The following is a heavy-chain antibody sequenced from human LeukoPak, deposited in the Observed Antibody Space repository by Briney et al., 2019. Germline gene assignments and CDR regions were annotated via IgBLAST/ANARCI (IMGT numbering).Heavy chain of an antibody. CDR1: GYTFTGYY. J-gene: IGHJ3*02. CDR2: INPSSGGT. V-gene: IGHV1-2*02. Sequence: GASAKVSCKASGYTFTGYYMHWVRQAPGQGLEWMGWINPSSGGTNYAQKFQGRVTITADESTSTAYMELSSLRSEDTAVYYCARAYCSSTSCYKRSAFDIWGQGTMVTVSS. D-gene: IGHD2-2*01. CDR3: ARAYCSSTSCYKRSAFDI.